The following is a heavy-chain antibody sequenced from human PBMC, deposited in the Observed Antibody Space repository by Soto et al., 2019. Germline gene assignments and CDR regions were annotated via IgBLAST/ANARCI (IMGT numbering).Heavy chain of an antibody. J-gene: IGHJ5*02. Sequence: PSETLSLTCTVSGGSISSYYWSWIRQPPGKGLERNGYIYYSGNTNYNPSLKSRVTISVDTSKNQFSQKLSSVTAADTDVNYCVRVGSELGELSVSEHWFDPWGQGTLVTVSS. CDR2: IYYSGNT. D-gene: IGHD3-16*02. CDR3: VRVGSELGELSVSEHWFDP. V-gene: IGHV4-59*01. CDR1: GGSISSYY.